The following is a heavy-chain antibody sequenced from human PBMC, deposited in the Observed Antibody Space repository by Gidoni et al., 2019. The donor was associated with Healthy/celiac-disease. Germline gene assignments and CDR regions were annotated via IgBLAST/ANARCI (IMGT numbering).Heavy chain of an antibody. D-gene: IGHD2-15*01. J-gene: IGHJ4*02. CDR2: IYYSGST. CDR3: WTAVVVVAATQYYFDY. Sequence: QLQLQESAPGLVKPSDTLSLTCTVSGGSISISSYYWGWIRQPPGKGLEWIGSIYYSGSTYYSPSLKSRVTISVDTSKNQFSLKLSSVTAADTAVYYCWTAVVVVAATQYYFDYWGQGTLVTVSS. CDR1: GGSISISSYY. V-gene: IGHV4-39*01.